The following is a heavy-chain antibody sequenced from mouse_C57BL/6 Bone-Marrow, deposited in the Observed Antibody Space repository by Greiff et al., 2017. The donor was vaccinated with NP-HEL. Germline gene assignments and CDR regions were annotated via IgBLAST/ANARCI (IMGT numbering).Heavy chain of an antibody. CDR3: ARWWVRDGRAMDY. J-gene: IGHJ4*01. V-gene: IGHV5-15*01. D-gene: IGHD1-1*01. CDR2: ISNLAYSI. Sequence: EVMLVESGGGLVQPGGSLKLSCAASGFTFSDYGMAWVRQAPRKGPEWVAFISNLAYSIYYADTVTGRFTISRENAKNTLYLEMSSLRSEDTAMYYCARWWVRDGRAMDYWGQGTSVTVSS. CDR1: GFTFSDYG.